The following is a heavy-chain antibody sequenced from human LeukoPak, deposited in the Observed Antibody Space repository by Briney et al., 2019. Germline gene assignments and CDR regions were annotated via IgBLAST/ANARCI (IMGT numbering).Heavy chain of an antibody. Sequence: GGSLRLSCAASGFTFTNSAISWVRQAPGKGLEWVSTISGSGGSTYYTDSVKGRFTISRDNSKNTLYLQINSLRAEDSAIYYCAKDGDYGSGSSYKNYWGQGTLVTVSS. J-gene: IGHJ4*02. CDR3: AKDGDYGSGSSYKNY. CDR1: GFTFTNSA. V-gene: IGHV3-23*01. CDR2: ISGSGGST. D-gene: IGHD3-10*01.